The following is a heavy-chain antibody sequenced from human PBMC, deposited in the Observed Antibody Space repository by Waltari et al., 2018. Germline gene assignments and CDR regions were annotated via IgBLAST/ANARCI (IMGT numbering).Heavy chain of an antibody. J-gene: IGHJ3*02. Sequence: QVQLQQWGAGLLKPSETLSLTCAVYGGSFSGYYWSWIRQPPGKGLEWIGEINHSGSTNDIASLKSRVTISVDTSKNQFSLRLSSVTAADTAVYYCARITTVTTSAFDIWGQGTMVTVSS. CDR3: ARITTVTTSAFDI. D-gene: IGHD4-17*01. V-gene: IGHV4-34*01. CDR2: INHSGST. CDR1: GGSFSGYY.